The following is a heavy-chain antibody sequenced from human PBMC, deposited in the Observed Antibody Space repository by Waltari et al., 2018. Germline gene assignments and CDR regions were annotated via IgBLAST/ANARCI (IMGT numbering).Heavy chain of an antibody. D-gene: IGHD3-22*01. Sequence: QLQLQESGSGLVKPSQTLSLTCAVSGGSISSGGYSWSWIRQPPGQGLEWIGYIYHSGRTYYNPSLKSRGTIAVDRSKNQFSLKLSSVTAADTAVYYCARGPPTYYYDSSGYLQGAFDIWGQGTMVTVSS. CDR1: GGSISSGGYS. J-gene: IGHJ3*02. V-gene: IGHV4-30-2*01. CDR3: ARGPPTYYYDSSGYLQGAFDI. CDR2: IYHSGRT.